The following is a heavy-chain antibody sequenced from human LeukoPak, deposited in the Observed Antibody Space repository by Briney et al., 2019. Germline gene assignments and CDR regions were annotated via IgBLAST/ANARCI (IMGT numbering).Heavy chain of an antibody. CDR2: IYPVDSKT. D-gene: IGHD3-22*01. J-gene: IGHJ4*02. Sequence: GESLNISCKGSGYSVTSYWIGWLRQMPGKGLEWMGIIYPVDSKTRYSPSFEGQVTISADKPIITAYLQWGSLRASDIAMYDCARAHDSSGVDYWGEGTLVSV. V-gene: IGHV5-51*04. CDR1: GYSVTSYW. CDR3: ARAHDSSGVDY.